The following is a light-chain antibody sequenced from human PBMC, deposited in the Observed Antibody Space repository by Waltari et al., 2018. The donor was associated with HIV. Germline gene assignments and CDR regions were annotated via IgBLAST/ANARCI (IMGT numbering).Light chain of an antibody. CDR1: QDISDF. Sequence: DIQLTQSPSFLSASVGDRVTVACRASQDISDFLAWYQQKPGTAPRLLIYDASTLYSGVPSRFRGSGSWTEFTLTISSLQPEDFVSYYCQQLHTFPLTFGGGTKV. J-gene: IGKJ4*01. CDR3: QQLHTFPLT. CDR2: DAS. V-gene: IGKV1-9*01.